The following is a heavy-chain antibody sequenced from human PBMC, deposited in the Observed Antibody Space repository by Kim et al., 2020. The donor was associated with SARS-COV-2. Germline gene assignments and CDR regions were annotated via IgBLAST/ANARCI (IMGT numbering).Heavy chain of an antibody. J-gene: IGHJ3*02. V-gene: IGHV4-59*09. D-gene: IGHD4-17*01. CDR3: ARGSGDYRSAFDI. Sequence: YNPSLKSRVTISVDTSKNQFSLKLSSVTAADTAVYYCARGSGDYRSAFDIWGQGTMVTVSS.